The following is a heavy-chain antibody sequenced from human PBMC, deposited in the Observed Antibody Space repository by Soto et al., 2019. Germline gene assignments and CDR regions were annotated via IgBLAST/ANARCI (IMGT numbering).Heavy chain of an antibody. CDR3: ARHLGWELHSALDDAFDS. CDR1: GYSFTSDW. Sequence: PGESLKISCKGSGYSFTSDWISWVRQMPGKGLEWMGRIDPSDSYTNYSPSFQGYVTISADKSISTAYLQWSSLKASDTAMYYCARHLGWELHSALDDAFDSWGQGTMVTVSS. CDR2: IDPSDSYT. D-gene: IGHD1-26*01. V-gene: IGHV5-10-1*01. J-gene: IGHJ3*02.